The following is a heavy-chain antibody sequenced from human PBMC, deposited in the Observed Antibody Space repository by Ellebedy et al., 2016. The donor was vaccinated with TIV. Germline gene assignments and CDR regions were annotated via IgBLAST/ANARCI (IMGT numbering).Heavy chain of an antibody. Sequence: GESLKISCAASGYTFSGYWMHWVRQAPGKGLVWVSRINSDGSTTTYADSVKGRFTISRDDAKKTLYLQMSSLRPEDTAVYYCVKAWGDWGQGTLVTVSS. CDR3: VKAWGD. CDR1: GYTFSGYW. V-gene: IGHV3-74*03. J-gene: IGHJ4*02. D-gene: IGHD3-16*01. CDR2: INSDGSTT.